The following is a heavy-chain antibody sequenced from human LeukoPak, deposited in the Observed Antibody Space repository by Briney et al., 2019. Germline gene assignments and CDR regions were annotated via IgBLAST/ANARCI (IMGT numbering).Heavy chain of an antibody. D-gene: IGHD3-10*01. Sequence: SETLSLTCTVSGGFISSYYWSWIRQPPGKGLEWIGYIYYSGSTNYNPSLKSRVTISVDKSKNQFSLKLSSVTAADTAVYYCASYGEFDYWGQGTLVTVSS. V-gene: IGHV4-59*12. CDR2: IYYSGST. J-gene: IGHJ4*02. CDR1: GGFISSYY. CDR3: ASYGEFDY.